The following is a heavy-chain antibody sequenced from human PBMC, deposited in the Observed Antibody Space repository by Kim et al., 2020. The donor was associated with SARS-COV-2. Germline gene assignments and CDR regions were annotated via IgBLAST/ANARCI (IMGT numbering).Heavy chain of an antibody. V-gene: IGHV4-34*01. Sequence: SETLSLTCSVNGGSFSGYYWTWIRQPPGKGLEWIGESNDTGSSNYNPSLTSRVTISLNTSKKQFSLRLTSVPAAAPAIFYWAAGVGTDYYHDGLDVWGRGTTVTVSS. J-gene: IGHJ6*02. CDR3: AAGVGTDYYHDGLDV. D-gene: IGHD1-26*01. CDR1: GGSFSGYY. CDR2: SNDTGSS.